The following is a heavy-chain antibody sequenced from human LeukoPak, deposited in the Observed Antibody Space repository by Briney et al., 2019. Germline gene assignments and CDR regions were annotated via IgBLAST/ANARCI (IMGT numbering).Heavy chain of an antibody. CDR2: ISGSGGST. J-gene: IGHJ4*02. Sequence: PGGSLRLSCAASGFTFSSYAMSWVRQAPGKGLEWVSAISGSGGSTYYADPVKGRFTISRDNSKNTLYLQMNSLRAEDTAVYYCAKKGASYYYDSSGYNWGQGTLVTVSS. V-gene: IGHV3-23*01. CDR3: AKKGASYYYDSSGYN. CDR1: GFTFSSYA. D-gene: IGHD3-22*01.